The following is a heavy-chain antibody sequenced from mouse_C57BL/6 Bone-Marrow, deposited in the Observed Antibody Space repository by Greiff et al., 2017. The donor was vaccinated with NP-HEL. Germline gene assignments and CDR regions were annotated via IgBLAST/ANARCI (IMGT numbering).Heavy chain of an antibody. V-gene: IGHV1-53*01. D-gene: IGHD1-1*01. Sequence: VKLQQSGTELLKPGASVKLSCKASDYTFTSYWMHWVKQRPGQGLEWIGNINPSNGGTNYNEKFKSKATLTVDKSSSTAYMQLSSLTSEDSAVYYCAREYYGRDAMDYWGQGTSVTVSS. CDR2: INPSNGGT. CDR3: AREYYGRDAMDY. J-gene: IGHJ4*01. CDR1: DYTFTSYW.